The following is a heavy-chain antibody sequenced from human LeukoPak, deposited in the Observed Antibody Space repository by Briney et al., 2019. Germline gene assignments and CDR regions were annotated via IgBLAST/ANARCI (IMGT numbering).Heavy chain of an antibody. CDR1: GGSISSYY. D-gene: IGHD7-27*01. V-gene: IGHV4-4*09. CDR2: IYTSGST. CDR3: ARELANWGFYYYYYMDV. Sequence: SETLSLTCTVSGGSISSYYWSWIRQPPGKGLEWIGYIYTSGSTNYNPSLKSRVTISVDTSKNQFSLKLSSVTAADTAVYYCARELANWGFYYYYYMDVRGKGTTVTVSS. J-gene: IGHJ6*03.